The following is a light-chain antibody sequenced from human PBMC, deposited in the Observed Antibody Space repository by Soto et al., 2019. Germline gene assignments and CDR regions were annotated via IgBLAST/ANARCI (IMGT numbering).Light chain of an antibody. CDR3: SSYTSSSTL. Sequence: QSVLTQPASVSGSPGQSITSSCTGTSSDVGGYNYVSWYQQHPGKAPKLMIYDVSNRPSGVSNRFSGSKSGNTASLTISGLQAEDEDDYYCSSYTSSSTLFCGGTKLTVL. CDR2: DVS. CDR1: SSDVGGYNY. J-gene: IGLJ3*02. V-gene: IGLV2-14*01.